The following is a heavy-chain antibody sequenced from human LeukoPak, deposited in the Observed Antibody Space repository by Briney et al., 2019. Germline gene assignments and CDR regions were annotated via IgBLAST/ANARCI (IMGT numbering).Heavy chain of an antibody. CDR2: IYGSGST. D-gene: IGHD1-1*01. CDR1: GGSIYNYY. Sequence: SETLSLTCTVSGGSIYNYYWSWIRQPAGKGLEWIGRIYGSGSTNYNPSLKSRVTMSVDTSKNQFSVNLTSVTAADTAVYYCVRCRGTTVLTRFDNWGQGTLVTVSS. J-gene: IGHJ4*02. V-gene: IGHV4-4*07. CDR3: VRCRGTTVLTRFDN.